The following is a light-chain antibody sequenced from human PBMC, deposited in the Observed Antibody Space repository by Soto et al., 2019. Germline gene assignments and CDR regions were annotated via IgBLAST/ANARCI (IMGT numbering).Light chain of an antibody. CDR2: EVS. CDR1: SSDVGGYNY. J-gene: IGLJ1*01. Sequence: QSALAQPPSASGSPGQSVTISCTGTSSDVGGYNYVSWYQQHQGKAPKLMIYEVSERPSGVPDRFSGSKSSNTASLTVSGLQAQDEAHYYCSSYAGSNNFVLGNGTKVT. V-gene: IGLV2-8*01. CDR3: SSYAGSNNFV.